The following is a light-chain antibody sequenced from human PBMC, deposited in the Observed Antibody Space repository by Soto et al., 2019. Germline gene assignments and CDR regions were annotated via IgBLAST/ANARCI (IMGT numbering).Light chain of an antibody. CDR1: SSDVGGYNY. CDR2: DVS. J-gene: IGLJ2*01. CDR3: SSYTISSTLV. Sequence: QSALTQPASVSGSPGQSITISCTGTSSDVGGYNYVSWYQQHPGKAPKLMIYDVSDRPSGVSNRFSGSKSGNTGSLTISGLQAEDGADYYCSSYTISSTLVFGGGTKLTVL. V-gene: IGLV2-14*01.